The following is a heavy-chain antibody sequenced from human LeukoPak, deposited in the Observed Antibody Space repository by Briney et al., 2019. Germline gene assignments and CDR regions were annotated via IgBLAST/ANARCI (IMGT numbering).Heavy chain of an antibody. CDR1: GGSISSYY. CDR3: ARGTNWFDP. Sequence: SETLSLTCTVSGGSISSYYWSWIRQPPGKGLEWIGYIYYSGSTNYNPSLKSRVTISVDTSKNQFSLKLSSVTAADTAVYYCARGTNWFDPWGQGTLVTVSS. V-gene: IGHV4-59*01. J-gene: IGHJ5*02. CDR2: IYYSGST.